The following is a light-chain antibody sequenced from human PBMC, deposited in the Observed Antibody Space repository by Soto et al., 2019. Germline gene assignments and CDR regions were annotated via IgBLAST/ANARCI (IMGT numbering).Light chain of an antibody. CDR3: ATWDDSLNGLV. J-gene: IGLJ3*02. CDR1: SSNIGRNS. CDR2: SNN. V-gene: IGLV1-44*01. Sequence: QLVLTQPPSASGTPGQRVTISCSGSSSNIGRNSVNWYQQLPGTAPKLLIYSNNQRPSGVPDRFSGSKSGTSASLANSGLQSEDEADYYCATWDDSLNGLVFGGGTKLTVL.